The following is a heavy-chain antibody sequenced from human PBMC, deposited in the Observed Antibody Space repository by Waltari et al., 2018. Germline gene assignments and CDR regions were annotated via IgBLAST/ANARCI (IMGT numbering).Heavy chain of an antibody. V-gene: IGHV4-59*11. Sequence: QVQLQESGPGLVKPSETLSLTCTVSGGSISSHYWSWIRQPPGKGLEWIGYIYYSGSTDYSPSLKSRVTISVDTSKNQFSLKLSSVTAADTAVYYCARDHQWLDYWGQGTLVTVSS. CDR2: IYYSGST. J-gene: IGHJ4*02. D-gene: IGHD6-19*01. CDR1: GGSISSHY. CDR3: ARDHQWLDY.